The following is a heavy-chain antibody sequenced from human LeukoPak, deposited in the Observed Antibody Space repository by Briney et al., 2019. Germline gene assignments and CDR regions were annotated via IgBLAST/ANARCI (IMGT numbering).Heavy chain of an antibody. CDR3: ARVERKPPAYYYYGMDV. V-gene: IGHV3-53*01. CDR1: GFSFNNYW. D-gene: IGHD2-2*01. J-gene: IGHJ6*02. CDR2: IYSGGST. Sequence: PGGSLRLSCAASGFSFNNYWMSWVRQAPGKGLEWVSVIYSGGSTYYADSVKGRFTISRDNSKNTLYLQMNSLRAEDTAVYYCARVERKPPAYYYYGMDVWGQGTTVTVSS.